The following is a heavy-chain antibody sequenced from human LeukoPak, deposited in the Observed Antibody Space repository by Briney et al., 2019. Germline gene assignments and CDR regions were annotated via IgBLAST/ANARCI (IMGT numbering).Heavy chain of an antibody. V-gene: IGHV4-39*07. Sequence: SETLSLTCTVSGGSISSSSYYWGWIRQPPGKGLEWIGSIYYSGSTYYNPSLKSRVTISVDTSKNQFSLKLSSVTAADTAVYYCARDTPYIVVVPAANSPEWFDPWGQGTLVTVSS. CDR3: ARDTPYIVVVPAANSPEWFDP. CDR1: GGSISSSSYY. D-gene: IGHD2-2*01. J-gene: IGHJ5*02. CDR2: IYYSGST.